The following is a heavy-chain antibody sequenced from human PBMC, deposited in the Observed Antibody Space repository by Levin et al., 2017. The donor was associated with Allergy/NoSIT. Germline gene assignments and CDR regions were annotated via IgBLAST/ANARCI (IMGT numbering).Heavy chain of an antibody. CDR2: ITHSGRT. D-gene: IGHD1-1*01. CDR1: GGSISIFY. V-gene: IGHV4-59*01. CDR3: ARDTGGFAFDL. J-gene: IGHJ3*01. Sequence: SQTLSLTCTVSGGSISIFYWSLIRQPPGKGLEWIGYITHSGRTNYNPSLKSRLTLSLDTSKNQFSLKLTSATAADTAVYYGARDTGGFAFDLWGQGTLVTVSS.